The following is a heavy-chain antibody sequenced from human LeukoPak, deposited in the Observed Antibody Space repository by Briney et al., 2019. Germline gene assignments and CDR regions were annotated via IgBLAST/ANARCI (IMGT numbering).Heavy chain of an antibody. V-gene: IGHV3-48*01. CDR1: GFTFSSYS. CDR2: ISSTSSTI. D-gene: IGHD4-17*01. CDR3: AREYGRFDS. Sequence: GGSLRLSCAASGFTFSSYSMNWVRQAPGKGLEWVSYISSTSSTIYYADSVKVRLTISRDNAKNSLYLQMNSLRAEDTAVYFCAREYGRFDSWGQGTLVTVSS. J-gene: IGHJ4*02.